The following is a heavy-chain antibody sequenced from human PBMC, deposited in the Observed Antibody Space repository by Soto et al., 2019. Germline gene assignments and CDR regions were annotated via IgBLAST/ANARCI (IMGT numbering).Heavy chain of an antibody. Sequence: QVQLVQSGAEVKKPGSSVKVSCKASGGTFSSYTISWVRQAPGQGLEWMGRIIPILGIANYAQKFQGRVTITADKSTSTAYMELSSLRSEDTAVYYCGREGIVVVAPVFDYWGQGTLVTVSS. CDR2: IIPILGIA. V-gene: IGHV1-69*02. J-gene: IGHJ4*02. CDR3: GREGIVVVAPVFDY. D-gene: IGHD2-15*01. CDR1: GGTFSSYT.